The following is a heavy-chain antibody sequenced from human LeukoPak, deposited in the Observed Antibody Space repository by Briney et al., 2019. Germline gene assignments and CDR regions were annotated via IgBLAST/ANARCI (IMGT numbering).Heavy chain of an antibody. D-gene: IGHD3-3*01. CDR1: GFTFSSYE. CDR3: ARYTEWLLRDGLFDY. CDR2: ISSSGSTI. V-gene: IGHV3-48*03. Sequence: GGSLRLSCAASGFTFSSYEMNWVRQAPGKGLEWVSYISSSGSTIYYADSVKGRFTISRDNAKNSLYLQMNSLRAEDTAVYYCARYTEWLLRDGLFDYWGQGTLVTVSS. J-gene: IGHJ4*02.